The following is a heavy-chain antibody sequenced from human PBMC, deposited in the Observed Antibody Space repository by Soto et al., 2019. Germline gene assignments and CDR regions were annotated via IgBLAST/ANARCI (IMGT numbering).Heavy chain of an antibody. V-gene: IGHV3-23*01. CDR3: AKPRYSSSSYFDY. D-gene: IGHD6-6*01. CDR2: ISGSGGST. CDR1: GFTFSSYA. J-gene: IGHJ4*02. Sequence: PGGSLRLSCAASGFTFSSYAMSWVRQAPGKGLEWVSAISGSGGSTYYADSVKGRFAISRDNSKNTLYLQMNSLRAEDTAVYYCAKPRYSSSSYFDYWGQGTLVTVSS.